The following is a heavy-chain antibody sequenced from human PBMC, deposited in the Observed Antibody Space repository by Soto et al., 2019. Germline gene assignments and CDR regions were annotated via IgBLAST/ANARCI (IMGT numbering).Heavy chain of an antibody. Sequence: EVQLVESGGGLVQPGGSLRLSCAASGFTFSSYDMHWVRQATGKGLEWVSAIGTAGDTYYPGSVKGRFTISRENAKNSLYLQMNSLRAGDTAVYYCARGLARVRPSTVSNHQNFDYWGQGTLVTVSS. D-gene: IGHD4-17*01. J-gene: IGHJ4*02. CDR3: ARGLARVRPSTVSNHQNFDY. CDR2: IGTAGDT. V-gene: IGHV3-13*01. CDR1: GFTFSSYD.